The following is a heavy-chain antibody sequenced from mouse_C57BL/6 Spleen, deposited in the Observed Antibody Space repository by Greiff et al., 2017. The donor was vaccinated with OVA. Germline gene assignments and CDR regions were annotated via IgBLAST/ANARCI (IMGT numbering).Heavy chain of an antibody. CDR2: ISSGSSTI. J-gene: IGHJ1*03. D-gene: IGHD1-1*01. Sequence: EVQRVESGGGLVKPGGSLKLSCAASGFTFSDYGMHWVRQAPEKGLEWVAYISSGSSTIYYADTVKGRFTISRDNAKNTLFLQMNSLRSEDTAMYYWAWAHDYSASSSRYWYFDDWGTGTTVTVSS. V-gene: IGHV5-17*01. CDR3: AWAHDYSASSSRYWYFDD. CDR1: GFTFSDYG.